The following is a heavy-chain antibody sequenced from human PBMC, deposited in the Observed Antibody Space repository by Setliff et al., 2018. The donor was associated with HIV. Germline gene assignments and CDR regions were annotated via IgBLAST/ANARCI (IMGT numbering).Heavy chain of an antibody. Sequence: VSGASISGINYYWTWIRQPAGKGLEWLGHIKDTGATNYSPSLKSRVTMSIDTANKQFSLKLSSVTAADTAVYYCARRIIVGAISDVFDIWGQGTLVTVS. CDR1: GASISGINYY. D-gene: IGHD1-26*01. V-gene: IGHV4-61*09. J-gene: IGHJ3*02. CDR3: ARRIIVGAISDVFDI. CDR2: IKDTGAT.